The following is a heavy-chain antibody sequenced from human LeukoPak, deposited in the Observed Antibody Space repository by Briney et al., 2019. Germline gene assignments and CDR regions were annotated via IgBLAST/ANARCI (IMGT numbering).Heavy chain of an antibody. CDR2: ISPSSGGT. Sequence: ASVKVSCKTSGYTVTDSDINWGPQAPGEGLEWMGRISPSSGGTNYAQRFQGRVTMTRDTSINTAYLELSSLRSDDAAVLYCAIDPTVRYYKHFDYWGQGTLVTVSS. CDR3: AIDPTVRYYKHFDY. J-gene: IGHJ4*02. V-gene: IGHV1-2*06. D-gene: IGHD3-10*01. CDR1: GYTVTDSD.